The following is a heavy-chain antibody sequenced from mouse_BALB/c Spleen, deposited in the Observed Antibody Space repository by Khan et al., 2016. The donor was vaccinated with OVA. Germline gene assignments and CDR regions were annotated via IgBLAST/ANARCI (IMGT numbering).Heavy chain of an antibody. CDR3: AGPPDDHYSILDY. Sequence: QVQLKQSGPGLVAPSQSLSITCTISGFSLTNYGVHWVRQPPGKGLEWLVVIWHDGSTTYNSALKSRLTISKDNSKSQVFLKMSSLQTDDTAMYFCAGPPDDHYSILDYWGQGTSVTVSS. CDR1: GFSLTNYG. D-gene: IGHD1-2*01. J-gene: IGHJ4*01. V-gene: IGHV2-6-1*01. CDR2: IWHDGST.